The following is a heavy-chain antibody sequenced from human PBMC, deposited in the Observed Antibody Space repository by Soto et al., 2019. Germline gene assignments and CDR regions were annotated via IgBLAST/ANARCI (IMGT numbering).Heavy chain of an antibody. CDR2: IKNKIEGGTT. Sequence: HWGSPRVGCAASRLSLYNAWVSWVRQAPGKGLEWVGRIKNKIEGGTTDYAVPVKGRFTISRDDSKNMLYLQMNSLITEDTAVYYWAPNWNFDFSGQGTPVTVPS. CDR3: APNWNFDF. J-gene: IGHJ4*02. CDR1: RLSLYNAW. V-gene: IGHV3-15*01. D-gene: IGHD2-8*01.